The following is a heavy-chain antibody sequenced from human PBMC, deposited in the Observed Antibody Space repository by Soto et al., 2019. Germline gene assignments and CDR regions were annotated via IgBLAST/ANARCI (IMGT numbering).Heavy chain of an antibody. D-gene: IGHD2-15*01. J-gene: IGHJ1*01. CDR2: FDPEDGET. CDR1: GYTLTELS. V-gene: IGHV1-24*01. CDR3: ATGGLVVARTSDGIRQH. Sequence: ASVKVSCKVSGYTLTELSMHWVRQAPGKGLEWMGGFDPEDGETIYAQKFQGRVTMTEDTSTDSAYMGLSGLGSEDTAVYYCATGGLVVARTSDGIRQHWGQGTLVTVSS.